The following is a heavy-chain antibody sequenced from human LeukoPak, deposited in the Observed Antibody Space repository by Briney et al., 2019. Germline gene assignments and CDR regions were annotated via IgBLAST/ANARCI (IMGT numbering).Heavy chain of an antibody. V-gene: IGHV3-23*01. D-gene: IGHD4-11*01. J-gene: IGHJ6*03. Sequence: PGGSLRLSCAASGFTFSSYAMSWVRQAPGKGLEWVSVISGGGGNTYYADSMKGRFTISRDNSKNSLYLQMNSLRAEDTAVYYCARPLRLQDYYYYYYMDVWGKGTTVTVSS. CDR1: GFTFSSYA. CDR2: ISGGGGNT. CDR3: ARPLRLQDYYYYYYMDV.